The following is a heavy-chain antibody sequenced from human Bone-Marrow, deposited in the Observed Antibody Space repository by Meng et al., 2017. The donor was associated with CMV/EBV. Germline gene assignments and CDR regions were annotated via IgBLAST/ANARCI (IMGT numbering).Heavy chain of an antibody. CDR1: GFTFSSYW. CDR2: IKQDGSEK. D-gene: IGHD6-6*01. CDR3: AIDIGYSSSYRLDY. Sequence: GESLKISCAASGFTFSSYWMSWVRQAPGKGLEWVANIKQDGSEKYYVDSVKGRFTISRDNAKNSLYLQMNSLRAEDTAVYYCAIDIGYSSSYRLDYWGQGTLVTVSS. J-gene: IGHJ4*02. V-gene: IGHV3-7*01.